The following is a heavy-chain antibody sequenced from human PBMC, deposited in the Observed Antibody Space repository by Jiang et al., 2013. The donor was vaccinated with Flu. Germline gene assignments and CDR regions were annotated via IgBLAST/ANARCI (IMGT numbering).Heavy chain of an antibody. V-gene: IGHV6-1*01. CDR1: GDSVSSNSAA. D-gene: IGHD6-13*01. CDR2: TYYRSKWYN. CDR3: AFVAAAQGWFDP. J-gene: IGHJ5*02. Sequence: SGDSVSSNSAAWNWIRQSPSRGLEWLGRTYYRSKWYNDYAVSVKSRITINPDTSKNQFSLQLNSVTPEDTAVYYCAFVAAAQGWFDPWGQGTLVTVSS.